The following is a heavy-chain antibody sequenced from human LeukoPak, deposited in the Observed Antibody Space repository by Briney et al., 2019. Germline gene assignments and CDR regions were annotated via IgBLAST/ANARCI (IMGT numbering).Heavy chain of an antibody. Sequence: ASVTVSCKASGYTFTSYAMHWVRQAPGQRLEWMGWINAGNGNTKYSQKFQGRVTSTRDTSASTAYMELSSLRSEDTAVYYCARAYYDILTGRPEGFDAFGIWGQGTMVTVSS. CDR3: ARAYYDILTGRPEGFDAFGI. D-gene: IGHD3-9*01. V-gene: IGHV1-3*01. CDR2: INAGNGNT. CDR1: GYTFTSYA. J-gene: IGHJ3*02.